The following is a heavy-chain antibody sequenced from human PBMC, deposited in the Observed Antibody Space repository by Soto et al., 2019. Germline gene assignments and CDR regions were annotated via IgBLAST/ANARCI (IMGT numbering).Heavy chain of an antibody. CDR2: INPNSGGT. V-gene: IGHV1-2*04. Sequence: GASVKVSCKASGYTFTGYYMHWVRQAPGQGLEWMGWINPNSGGTNYAQKFQGWVTMTRDTSISTAYMELSRLRSDDTAVYYCARSNKNYDILTGTSFSFDYWGQGTLVTVSS. CDR1: GYTFTGYY. J-gene: IGHJ4*02. CDR3: ARSNKNYDILTGTSFSFDY. D-gene: IGHD3-9*01.